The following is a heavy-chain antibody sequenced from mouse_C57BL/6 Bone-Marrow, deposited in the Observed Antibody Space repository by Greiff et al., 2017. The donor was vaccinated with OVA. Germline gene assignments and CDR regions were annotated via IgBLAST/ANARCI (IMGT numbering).Heavy chain of an antibody. J-gene: IGHJ4*01. CDR3: ARFQLRLRPYYYAMDY. CDR2: IDPEDGET. D-gene: IGHD3-2*02. V-gene: IGHV14-2*01. CDR1: GFNIKDYY. Sequence: VQLKESGAELVKPGASVKLSCTASGFNIKDYYMHWVKQRTEQGLEWIGRIDPEDGETKYAPKFQGKATITADTSSNTAYLQLSSLTSEDTAVYYCARFQLRLRPYYYAMDYWGQGTSVTVSS.